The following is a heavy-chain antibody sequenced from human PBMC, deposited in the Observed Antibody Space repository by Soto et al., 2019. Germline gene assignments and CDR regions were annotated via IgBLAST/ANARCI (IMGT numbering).Heavy chain of an antibody. D-gene: IGHD6-13*01. V-gene: IGHV1-46*01. CDR1: GYTFTSYY. Sequence: QVQLVQSGAEVKKPGASVKVSCKASGYTFTSYYMHWVRQAPGQGLEWMGIINPSGGSTSYAPKFQGRVTMTRDTSTSTVYMALSSLRSEDTAVYYCARSSSSWYVYYYYGMDVWGQGTTVTVSS. CDR2: INPSGGST. CDR3: ARSSSSWYVYYYYGMDV. J-gene: IGHJ6*02.